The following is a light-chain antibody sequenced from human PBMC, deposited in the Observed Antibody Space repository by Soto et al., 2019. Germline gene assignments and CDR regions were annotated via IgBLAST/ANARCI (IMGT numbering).Light chain of an antibody. Sequence: DIQMTQSPSSVSASVGDRVIITCRASQAFSNLLAWYQQKPGKAPKLLIYGASTLQGGVPSRFSGSESGTEFTLTISGLQPDDFATYYCQHYNSYPFTFGPGTKVDIK. CDR1: QAFSNL. J-gene: IGKJ3*01. CDR2: GAS. V-gene: IGKV1-12*01. CDR3: QHYNSYPFT.